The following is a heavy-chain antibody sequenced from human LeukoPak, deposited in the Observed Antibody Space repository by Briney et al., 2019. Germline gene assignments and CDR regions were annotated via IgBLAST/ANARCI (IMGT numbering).Heavy chain of an antibody. V-gene: IGHV4-39*07. Sequence: SETLSLTCTVSGGSISTSNYYWGWIRQPPGTGLEWIGNIFYSGSTYYSPSLRSRVTISLDTSRNQFSLKLNSVTAADTAVYYCAREGGRDSSGYWRFDYWGQGTLVTVSS. CDR2: IFYSGST. D-gene: IGHD3-22*01. CDR1: GGSISTSNYY. CDR3: AREGGRDSSGYWRFDY. J-gene: IGHJ4*02.